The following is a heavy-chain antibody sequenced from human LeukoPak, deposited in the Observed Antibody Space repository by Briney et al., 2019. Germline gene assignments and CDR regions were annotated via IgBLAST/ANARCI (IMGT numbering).Heavy chain of an antibody. J-gene: IGHJ6*02. Sequence: GGSLRLSCAASGFTFSSYAMHWVRQAPGKGLEYVSAISRNGGSTYYANSVKGRFTISRDNSKNTLYLQMGSLRAEDMAVYYCARSLDPRLYYYYGMDVWGQGTTVTVSS. CDR1: GFTFSSYA. V-gene: IGHV3-64*01. CDR3: ARSLDPRLYYYYGMDV. CDR2: ISRNGGST.